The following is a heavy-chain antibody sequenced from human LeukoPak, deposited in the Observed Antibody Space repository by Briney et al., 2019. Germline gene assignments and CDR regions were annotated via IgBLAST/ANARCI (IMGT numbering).Heavy chain of an antibody. CDR1: ELTFSSYN. J-gene: IGHJ4*02. CDR2: ISSSSKYI. V-gene: IGHV3-21*01. Sequence: PGGSLRLSCAASELTFSSYNVNWVRQAPGKGLEWVSSISSSSKYIYYADSVKGRFTISRDNAKNSLYLQMNSLRAEDTGVYYCAKVETTWHDLDYWGQGTLFTVSS. CDR3: AKVETTWHDLDY. D-gene: IGHD1-14*01.